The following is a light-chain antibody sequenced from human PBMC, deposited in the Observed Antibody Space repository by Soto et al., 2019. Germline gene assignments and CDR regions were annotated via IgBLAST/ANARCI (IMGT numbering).Light chain of an antibody. J-gene: IGKJ4*01. Sequence: DIQITRSPSSLSASVGDRVTITCRASQIISSYLNWYQQKPGKAPKLLISTASSLQSGVPSRFSGSGSGTEFTLTISSLQPEDFATYYCQQANSFPLTFGGGTKVDI. V-gene: IGKV1-39*01. CDR1: QIISSY. CDR3: QQANSFPLT. CDR2: TAS.